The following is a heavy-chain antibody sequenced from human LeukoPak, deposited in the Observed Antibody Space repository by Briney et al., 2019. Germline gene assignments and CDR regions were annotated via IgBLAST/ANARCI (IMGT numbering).Heavy chain of an antibody. CDR2: IRSKAYGGTT. Sequence: GRSLRLSCTASGFTFGDYAMSWVRQAPGRGLEWVGFIRSKAYGGTTEYAASVKGRFTISRDDSKSIAYLQMNSLKTEDTAVYYCTRDLQPVVPAADYYFDYWGQGTLVTVSS. CDR3: TRDLQPVVPAADYYFDY. CDR1: GFTFGDYA. D-gene: IGHD2-2*01. V-gene: IGHV3-49*04. J-gene: IGHJ4*02.